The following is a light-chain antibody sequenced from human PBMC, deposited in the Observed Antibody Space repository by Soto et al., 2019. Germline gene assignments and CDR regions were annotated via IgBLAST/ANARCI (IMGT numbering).Light chain of an antibody. V-gene: IGKV1D-12*01. J-gene: IGKJ4*01. CDR3: QQANSFPLT. CDR1: QAIRSW. CDR2: AAS. Sequence: DIQMTQSPSSVSASVGDSVTITCRASQAIRSWLVWYQQKPGKAPKVLIYAASSLQSGVPSRFSGSGSGTDFTLTISSLQPEDFATYYCQQANSFPLTFGGGTKVEIK.